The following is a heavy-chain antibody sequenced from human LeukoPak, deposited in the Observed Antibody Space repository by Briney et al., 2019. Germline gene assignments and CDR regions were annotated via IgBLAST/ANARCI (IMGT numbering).Heavy chain of an antibody. CDR1: GGSTTSFY. D-gene: IGHD3-10*01. CDR3: ARHWPRCGSGSYSYYFDY. Sequence: SETLSLTCTVSGGSTTSFYWSWIRQPPGKGLEWIGNIYTSRATNYNPSLKSRVTISLDMSNNQFSLKLNSVTAADTAVYYCARHWPRCGSGSYSYYFDYWGQGTLLTVSS. CDR2: IYTSRAT. V-gene: IGHV4-4*09. J-gene: IGHJ4*02.